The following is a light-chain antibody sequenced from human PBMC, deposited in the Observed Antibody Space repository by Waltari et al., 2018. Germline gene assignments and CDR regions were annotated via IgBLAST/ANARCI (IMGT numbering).Light chain of an antibody. Sequence: QSALTQPASVSGTPGQSITISCTGTTSDVGSYDLVSWYQQHPGEAPKRPLCEVFKRPPDISRRFSGSKSGSTASLTISGLQPEDEADYYCCSYAGRGTYVFGSGTKVTV. CDR3: CSYAGRGTYV. V-gene: IGLV2-23*02. J-gene: IGLJ1*01. CDR1: TSDVGSYDL. CDR2: EVF.